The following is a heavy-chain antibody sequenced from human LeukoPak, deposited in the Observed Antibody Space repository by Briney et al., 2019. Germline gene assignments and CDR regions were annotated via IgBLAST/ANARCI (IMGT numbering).Heavy chain of an antibody. J-gene: IGHJ4*02. CDR3: ARGVAVAGFDY. CDR2: INSDGSDT. D-gene: IGHD6-19*01. CDR1: GFTFSSYW. Sequence: PGGSLRLSCAASGFTFSSYWMHWVRQAPGKGLVWVSRINSDGSDTSYADSVKGRFTISRDNANNTLYLQMSSLRAEDTAVYYCARGVAVAGFDYWGQGILVTVSS. V-gene: IGHV3-74*01.